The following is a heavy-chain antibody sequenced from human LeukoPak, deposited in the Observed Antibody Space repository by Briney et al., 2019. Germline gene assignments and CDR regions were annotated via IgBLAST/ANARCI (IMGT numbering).Heavy chain of an antibody. Sequence: GGSLRLSCAASRFTFSSYWLSWVCQAPGKGLEWVANIKQDGSEKYYVDSVKGRFTISRDNAKNSLYLQMNSLRAEDTAVYYCARGYGNYGYWGQGTLITVSS. D-gene: IGHD4-11*01. J-gene: IGHJ4*02. CDR1: RFTFSSYW. CDR2: IKQDGSEK. V-gene: IGHV3-7*01. CDR3: ARGYGNYGY.